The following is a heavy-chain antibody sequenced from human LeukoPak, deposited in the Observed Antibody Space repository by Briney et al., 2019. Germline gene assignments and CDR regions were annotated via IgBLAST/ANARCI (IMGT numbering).Heavy chain of an antibody. CDR2: IYYSGST. Sequence: PSETLSLTCTVSGGSISSSSYYWGWIRQPPGKGLEWIGSIYYSGSTFYNPSLKSRVTISVDTSKNQFSLKLSSVTAADTAVYYCARGGQGFNYRFDPWGQGTLVTVSS. J-gene: IGHJ5*02. V-gene: IGHV4-39*07. CDR3: ARGGQGFNYRFDP. CDR1: GGSISSSSYY. D-gene: IGHD4-11*01.